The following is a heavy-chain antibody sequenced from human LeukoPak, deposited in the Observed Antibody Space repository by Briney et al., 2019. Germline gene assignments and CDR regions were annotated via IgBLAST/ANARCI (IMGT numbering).Heavy chain of an antibody. D-gene: IGHD3-3*01. J-gene: IGHJ4*02. CDR1: GGSISSSSSG. CDR3: ARHASVSGNWPRPLDY. Sequence: PSETLSLTCTVSGGSISSSSSGWGWLREPGGKGLERIVNIYFSGSTYYSPSLRSRVTISVDTSKDQFSLKLTSVTAADTAVYYCARHASVSGNWPRPLDYWGQGSLVTVSS. V-gene: IGHV4-39*01. CDR2: IYFSGST.